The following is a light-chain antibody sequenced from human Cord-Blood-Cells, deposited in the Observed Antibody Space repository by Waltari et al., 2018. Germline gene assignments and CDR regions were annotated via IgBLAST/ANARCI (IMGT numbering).Light chain of an antibody. CDR1: QSVSSY. CDR3: QQRSNWPPIT. CDR2: DAS. V-gene: IGKV3-11*01. J-gene: IGKJ5*01. Sequence: EIVLTQSPATLSLSPGESATLTCRGSQSVSSYLAWYQQKPGQPPSLLIYDASNRATGIPARFSGSGSGTEVTLTISSLEPEDFAVYYCQQRSNWPPITFGQGTRLEIK.